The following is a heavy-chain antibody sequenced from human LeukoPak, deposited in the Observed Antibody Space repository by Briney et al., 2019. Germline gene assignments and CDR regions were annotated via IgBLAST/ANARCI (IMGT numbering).Heavy chain of an antibody. V-gene: IGHV3-9*01. CDR2: ISWNSGSI. CDR1: GFTFDDYA. Sequence: GRSLRLSCAASGFTFDDYAMHWVRQTPGKGLEWVSGISWNSGSIDYADSVKGRFTISRDNAKNSLYLQMNSLRAEDAALYYGAKDTGGGGTMVRGIIVHYYYDGMDVWGQGTTVTVSS. D-gene: IGHD3-10*01. CDR3: AKDTGGGGTMVRGIIVHYYYDGMDV. J-gene: IGHJ6*02.